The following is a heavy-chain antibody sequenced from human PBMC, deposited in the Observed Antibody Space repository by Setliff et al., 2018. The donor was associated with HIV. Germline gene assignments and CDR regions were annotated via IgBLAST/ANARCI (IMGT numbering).Heavy chain of an antibody. Sequence: SETLSLTCAVYGGSFSGYYWSWIRQPPGKGLEWIGEINHSGSTNYNPSLKSRVTISVDTSRNQFSLKLSSLTAADTAVYYCARHYNVNYYVRKDFDYWGQGILVTVSS. D-gene: IGHD1-26*01. CDR2: INHSGST. CDR3: ARHYNVNYYVRKDFDY. J-gene: IGHJ4*02. V-gene: IGHV4-34*01. CDR1: GGSFSGYY.